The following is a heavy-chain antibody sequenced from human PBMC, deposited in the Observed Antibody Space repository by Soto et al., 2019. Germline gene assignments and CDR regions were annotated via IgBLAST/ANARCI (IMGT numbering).Heavy chain of an antibody. V-gene: IGHV3-23*01. CDR3: EKSGDTDTVIKLVDY. CDR2: ISGSGGST. Sequence: PGGSLRLSCAASGFTFSSYAMSWVRQAPGKGLEWVSTISGSGGSTYYADSVKGRFTISRDNSKNTLYLQMNSLRAEDTAVYSCEKSGDTDTVIKLVDYWGQGTLVTVYS. CDR1: GFTFSSYA. J-gene: IGHJ4*02. D-gene: IGHD5-18*01.